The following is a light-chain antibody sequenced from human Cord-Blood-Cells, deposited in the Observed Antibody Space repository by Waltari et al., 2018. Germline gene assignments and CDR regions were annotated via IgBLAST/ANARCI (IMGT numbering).Light chain of an antibody. Sequence: QAVVTQEPSLTVSPGGTVTLTCGSSTGAVTSGHYPYWFQQKPGQAPRKLIYDTGNNHSWPPARFSGSLLGGKAALTLSGAQPGDEAEDYCVLSSSGARPGVFGGGTKLTVL. CDR2: DTG. CDR1: TGAVTSGHY. J-gene: IGLJ2*01. CDR3: VLSSSGARPGV. V-gene: IGLV7-46*01.